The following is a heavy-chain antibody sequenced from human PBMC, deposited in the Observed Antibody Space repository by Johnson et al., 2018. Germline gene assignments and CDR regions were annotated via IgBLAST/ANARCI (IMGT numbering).Heavy chain of an antibody. J-gene: IGHJ6*02. V-gene: IGHV3-53*02. D-gene: IGHD4-23*01. Sequence: EVEPVETGGGLIQPGGTLRLSCEVSGFIVSSSYMAWVRQAPGKGLEWVAGVYRAGSTFYPESMKGRFTLSRDNSRNMVYLQMTNLRADDRAIYYCVTGPVDSGGVPNFQYGIDVWGQGTTVTVTS. CDR1: GFIVSSSY. CDR2: VYRAGST. CDR3: VTGPVDSGGVPNFQYGIDV.